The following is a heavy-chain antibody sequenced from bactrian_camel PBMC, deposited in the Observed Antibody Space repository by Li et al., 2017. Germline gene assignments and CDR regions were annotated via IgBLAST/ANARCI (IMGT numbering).Heavy chain of an antibody. CDR2: IRTGYPFTS. J-gene: IGHJ6*01. V-gene: IGHV3S56*01. CDR1: GATAGRHC. CDR3: AADEADRCLSGLLFRY. D-gene: IGHD1*01. Sequence: VQLVESGGGPVRTGGSLRLSCAASGATAGRHCMAWFRQAPGKERETVASIRTGYPFTSDYHASVEGRFTISQDNAMTTLYLEMNNLRPEDTALYYCAADEADRCLSGLLFRYWGQGTQVTVS.